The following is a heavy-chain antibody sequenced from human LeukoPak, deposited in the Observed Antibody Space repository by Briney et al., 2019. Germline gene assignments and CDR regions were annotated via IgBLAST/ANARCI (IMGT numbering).Heavy chain of an antibody. CDR3: ARTSGITGCFDY. Sequence: ASVKVSCKASGYTFTSYYMHWVRQAPGQGLEWMGIINPSGGSTSYAQKFQGRVTMTRDTSTSTVYMDLSSLRSEDTAVYYCARTSGITGCFDYWGQGTLVTVSS. CDR1: GYTFTSYY. D-gene: IGHD1-20*01. CDR2: INPSGGST. J-gene: IGHJ4*02. V-gene: IGHV1-46*01.